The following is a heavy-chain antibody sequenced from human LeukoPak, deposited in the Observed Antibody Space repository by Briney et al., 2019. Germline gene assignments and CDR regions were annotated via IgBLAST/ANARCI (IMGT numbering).Heavy chain of an antibody. CDR2: ISGSGGST. CDR3: AKAYDFWSDSDPGV. CDR1: GFTFSSYA. D-gene: IGHD3-3*01. J-gene: IGHJ6*04. Sequence: PGGSLRLSCAASGFTFSSYAMSWVRQAPGKGLEWVSAISGSGGSTYYADSVKGRFTISRDNSKNTLYLQMNSLRAEDTAVYYCAKAYDFWSDSDPGVWPKGTTVTVSS. V-gene: IGHV3-23*01.